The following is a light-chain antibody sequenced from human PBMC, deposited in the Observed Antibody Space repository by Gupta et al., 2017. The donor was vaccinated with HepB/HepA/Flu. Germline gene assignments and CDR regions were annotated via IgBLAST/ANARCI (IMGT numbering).Light chain of an antibody. V-gene: IGKV3-15*01. Sequence: EIVMTQSPATLSVSPGERATLSCRASQSVSSNLAWYQQKPGQAPRLLIYGASTRATAIPARFSGRGSGKEFTLTITSLQSEDCAVYYWQQDNTWPITCGGGTKVEIK. CDR1: QSVSSN. CDR2: GAS. J-gene: IGKJ4*01. CDR3: QQDNTWPIT.